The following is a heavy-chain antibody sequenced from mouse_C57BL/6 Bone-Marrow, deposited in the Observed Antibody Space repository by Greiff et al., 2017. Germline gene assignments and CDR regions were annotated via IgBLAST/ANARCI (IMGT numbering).Heavy chain of an antibody. Sequence: DVMLVESGGGLVQPKGSLKLSCAASGFSFNTYAMNWVRQAPGKGLEWVARIRSKSNNYATYYADSVKDRFTISRDDSESMLYLQMNNLKTEDTAMYYGVRSTMITTEIGYYAMDYWGQGTSVTVSS. D-gene: IGHD2-4*01. CDR3: VRSTMITTEIGYYAMDY. CDR1: GFSFNTYA. J-gene: IGHJ4*01. CDR2: IRSKSNNYAT. V-gene: IGHV10-1*01.